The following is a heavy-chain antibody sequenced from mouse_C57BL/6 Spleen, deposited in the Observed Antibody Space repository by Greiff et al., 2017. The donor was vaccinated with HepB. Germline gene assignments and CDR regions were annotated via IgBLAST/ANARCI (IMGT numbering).Heavy chain of an antibody. J-gene: IGHJ2*01. CDR3: ARQPTYFDF. V-gene: IGHV1-76*01. Sequence: VKLQQSGAELVRPGASVKLSCKASGYTFTDYYINWVKQRPGQGLEWIARIYPGSGNTYYNEKFKGKATLTAEKSSSTAYMQLSSLTSEDSAVYFCARQPTYFDFWGQGTTLTVSS. CDR1: GYTFTDYY. CDR2: IYPGSGNT.